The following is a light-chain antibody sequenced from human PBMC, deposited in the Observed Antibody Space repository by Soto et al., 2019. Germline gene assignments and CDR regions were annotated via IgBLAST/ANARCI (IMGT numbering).Light chain of an antibody. CDR1: SSDVGGYNY. J-gene: IGLJ1*01. V-gene: IGLV2-8*01. Sequence: QPVLTQPPSASESPGQSVTISCTGTSSDVGGYNYVSWYQQHPGKAPKLMIYEVSKRPSGVPDRFSGSKSGNTASLTVSGLQADDEADYYCSSYAGSNNFGVFGTGTKLTVL. CDR3: SSYAGSNNFGV. CDR2: EVS.